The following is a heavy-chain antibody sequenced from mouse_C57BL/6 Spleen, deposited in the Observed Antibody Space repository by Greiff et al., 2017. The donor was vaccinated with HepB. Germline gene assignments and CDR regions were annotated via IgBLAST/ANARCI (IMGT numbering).Heavy chain of an antibody. Sequence: QVQLQQPGAELVKPGASVKLSCKASGYTFTSYWMQWVKQRPGQGLEWIGEIDPSDSYTNYNQKFKGKATLTVDTSSSTAYMQLSSLTSEDSAVYYCARGAPYFDYWGQGTTLTVSS. CDR3: ARGAPYFDY. J-gene: IGHJ2*01. D-gene: IGHD3-1*01. V-gene: IGHV1-50*01. CDR1: GYTFTSYW. CDR2: IDPSDSYT.